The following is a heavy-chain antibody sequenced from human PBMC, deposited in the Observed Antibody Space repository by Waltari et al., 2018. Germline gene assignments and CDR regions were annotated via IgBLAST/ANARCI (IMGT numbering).Heavy chain of an antibody. CDR3: ARHIIWDGVANWFDP. CDR2: IYPGNSDT. J-gene: IGHJ5*02. V-gene: IGHV5-51*01. CDR1: GYSFTSYW. D-gene: IGHD2-8*01. Sequence: EVQLVQSGAEVKKPGESLKISCKGSGYSFTSYWIGWVRQLSGKVLEWMGTIYPGNSDTRYSPSFQGQVTISAEKSISTAYLQWSSLKASDTAMYYCARHIIWDGVANWFDPWGQGTLVTVSS.